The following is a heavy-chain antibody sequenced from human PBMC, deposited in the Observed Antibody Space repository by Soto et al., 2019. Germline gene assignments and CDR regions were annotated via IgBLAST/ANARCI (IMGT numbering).Heavy chain of an antibody. V-gene: IGHV4-59*01. J-gene: IGHJ4*02. D-gene: IGHD6-6*01. Sequence: SETLCLTCTVSGGSISSYYWSWIRQPPGKGLEWIGYIYYSGSTNYNPSLKSRVTISVDTSKNQFSLKLSSVTAADTAVYYCALEDSSSSGPGLLDYPSQGTWVTVSS. CDR1: GGSISSYY. CDR2: IYYSGST. CDR3: ALEDSSSSGPGLLDY.